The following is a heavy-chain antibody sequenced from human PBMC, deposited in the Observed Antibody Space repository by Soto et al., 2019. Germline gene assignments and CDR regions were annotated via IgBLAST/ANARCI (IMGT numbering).Heavy chain of an antibody. V-gene: IGHV3-21*01. D-gene: IGHD4-17*01. CDR2: ISSSSSYI. Sequence: EVQLVESGGGLVKPGGSLRLSCAASGFTFSSYSMNWVRQAPGKGLEWVSSISSSSSYIYYADSVKGRFTISRDNAKNSLYLHMNSLRAEDTAVYYCAREGDYGDYDQWYYYYYMDVWGKGTTVTVSS. CDR3: AREGDYGDYDQWYYYYYMDV. CDR1: GFTFSSYS. J-gene: IGHJ6*03.